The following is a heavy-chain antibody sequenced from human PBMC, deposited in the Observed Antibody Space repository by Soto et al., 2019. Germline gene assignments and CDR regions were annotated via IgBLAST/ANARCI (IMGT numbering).Heavy chain of an antibody. J-gene: IGHJ4*02. CDR2: INWNGGST. CDR1: GFSFDDYG. V-gene: IGHV3-20*01. D-gene: IGHD3-16*02. Sequence: EVQLVESGGGVVRPGGSLRLSCAASGFSFDDYGMSWVRQAPGKGLEWVSGINWNGGSTGYAASVKGRFTISRDNAKNSLYLQMNSLRAEDTALYHCARDPDVMITFGGVIPGYFDRWGQGTLVTVTS. CDR3: ARDPDVMITFGGVIPGYFDR.